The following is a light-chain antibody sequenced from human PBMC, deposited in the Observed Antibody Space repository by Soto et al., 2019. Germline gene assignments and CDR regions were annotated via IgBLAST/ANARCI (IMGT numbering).Light chain of an antibody. Sequence: EIVMTQSPATLSVSPGERATLSCRASQIVSRNLAWYQQKPGQAPRLLIYGASTKATGIPVRFSGSGSGTEFTLTISSLQSEDFAVYYCQHSNNWPLTFGGGTKVELK. J-gene: IGKJ4*01. CDR2: GAS. V-gene: IGKV3-15*01. CDR3: QHSNNWPLT. CDR1: QIVSRN.